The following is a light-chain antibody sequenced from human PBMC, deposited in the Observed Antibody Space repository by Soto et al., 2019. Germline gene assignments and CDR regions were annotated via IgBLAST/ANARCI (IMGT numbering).Light chain of an antibody. CDR1: LSASTN. CDR2: GAS. CDR3: QQYMNWPPWT. Sequence: ETVMTQSPATLSVSPGETATLSCRASLSASTNLAWYQHTPGQAPRLLIYGASIRASGIPARFRGSGAGTQFPLPMRSLQSEDVAVYYCQQYMNWPPWTFGQGTKVEIK. J-gene: IGKJ1*01. V-gene: IGKV3-15*01.